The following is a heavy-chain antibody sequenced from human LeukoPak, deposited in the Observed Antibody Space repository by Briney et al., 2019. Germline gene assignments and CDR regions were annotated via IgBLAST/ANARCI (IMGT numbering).Heavy chain of an antibody. V-gene: IGHV4-34*01. CDR1: GGSFSGYY. CDR2: INHSGST. D-gene: IGHD3-10*01. Sequence: KPSETLSLTCAVYGGSFSGYYWSWIRQPPGKGLEWIGEINHSGSTNYNPSLKSRVSISVDTSKNQFSLKLSSVTAADTAVYYCARGIRAILNWGQGTLVTVSS. J-gene: IGHJ4*02. CDR3: ARGIRAILN.